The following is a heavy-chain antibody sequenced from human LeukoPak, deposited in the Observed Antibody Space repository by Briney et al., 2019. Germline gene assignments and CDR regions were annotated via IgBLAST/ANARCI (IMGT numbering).Heavy chain of an antibody. D-gene: IGHD7-27*01. Sequence: SETLSLTCTVSGASISSYYWSWIRQPPGKGLEWIGYIFHDGSTSYNPSLKSRVTISVDTSKNQFSLKLSSVTAADTAVYYCARLGANWGSFYHPFDYWGQGTLVTVSS. CDR3: ARLGANWGSFYHPFDY. CDR2: IFHDGST. CDR1: GASISSYY. V-gene: IGHV4-59*08. J-gene: IGHJ4*02.